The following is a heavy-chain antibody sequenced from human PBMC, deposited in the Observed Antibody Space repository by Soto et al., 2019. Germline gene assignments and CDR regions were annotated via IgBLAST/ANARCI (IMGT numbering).Heavy chain of an antibody. V-gene: IGHV1-69*06. Sequence: ASVKVSCKASGGTFSSYAISWVRQAPGQGLEWMGGIIPIFGTANYAQKFQGRVTITADKSTSTAYMELSSLRSEDTAVYYCAIYCSSTSCYKGYYGMDVWGQGTTVTVSS. J-gene: IGHJ6*02. D-gene: IGHD2-2*01. CDR3: AIYCSSTSCYKGYYGMDV. CDR2: IIPIFGTA. CDR1: GGTFSSYA.